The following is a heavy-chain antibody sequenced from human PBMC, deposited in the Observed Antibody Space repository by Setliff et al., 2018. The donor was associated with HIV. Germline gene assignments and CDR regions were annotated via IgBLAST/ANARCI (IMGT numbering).Heavy chain of an antibody. CDR2: ITPTGDT. Sequence: PSETLSLTCAVYGGSVSGHYWGWFRQPPGKGLEWIGEITPTGDTNYIPALKSRVAMSLDTSKNQFSLKLRPVTAADTAVYYCSNWNTTVDADSWGQGTLVTVSS. V-gene: IGHV4-34*01. CDR1: GGSVSGHY. CDR3: SNWNTTVDADS. D-gene: IGHD1-1*01. J-gene: IGHJ4*02.